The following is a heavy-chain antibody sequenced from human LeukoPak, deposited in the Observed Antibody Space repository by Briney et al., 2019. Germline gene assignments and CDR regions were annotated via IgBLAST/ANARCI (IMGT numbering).Heavy chain of an antibody. CDR1: GGSISSGDYY. D-gene: IGHD1-26*01. J-gene: IGHJ5*02. CDR3: ARVALPMNWFDP. CDR2: IYYSGST. Sequence: SETLSLTCTVSGGSISSGDYYWSWIRQPPGKGLEWIGYIYYSGSTYYNPSLKSRVTISVDTFKNQFSLKLSSVTAADTAVYYCARVALPMNWFDPWGQGTLVTVSS. V-gene: IGHV4-30-4*01.